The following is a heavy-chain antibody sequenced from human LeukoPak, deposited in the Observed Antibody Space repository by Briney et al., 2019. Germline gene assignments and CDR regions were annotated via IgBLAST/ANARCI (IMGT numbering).Heavy chain of an antibody. CDR1: GYTFTSYG. J-gene: IGHJ5*02. CDR2: ISAYNGNT. V-gene: IGHV1-18*01. CDR3: ARVVLRYFDWPLYWGGGWFDP. D-gene: IGHD3-9*01. Sequence: GASVKVSCKASGYTFTSYGISWVRQAPGQGLGWMGWISAYNGNTNYAQKLQGRVTMTTDTSTSTAYMELRSLRSDDTAVYYCARVVLRYFDWPLYWGGGWFDPWGQGTLVTVSS.